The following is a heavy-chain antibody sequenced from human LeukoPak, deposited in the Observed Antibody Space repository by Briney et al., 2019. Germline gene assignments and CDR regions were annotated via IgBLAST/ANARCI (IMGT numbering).Heavy chain of an antibody. CDR2: INSDGSST. J-gene: IGHJ6*02. CDR3: ARPSYGDYLSGYGMDV. CDR1: GFTFSSYW. V-gene: IGHV3-74*01. Sequence: PGGSLRLSCAASGFTFSSYWMHWVRQAPGEGLVWVSRINSDGSSTSYADSVKGRFTISRDNAKNTLYLQMNSLRAEDTAVYYCARPSYGDYLSGYGMDVWGQGTTVTVSS. D-gene: IGHD4-17*01.